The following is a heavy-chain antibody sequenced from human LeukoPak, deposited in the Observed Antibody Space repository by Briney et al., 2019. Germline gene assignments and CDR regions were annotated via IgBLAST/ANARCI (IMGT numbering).Heavy chain of an antibody. CDR3: ARGLGYSYGY. Sequence: GASVKVSCKSSGYTFTSYDISWVRQATGQGLEWMGWMNPNSGNTGYAQKFQGRVTITRNTSISTAYMELSSLRSEDTAVYYCARGLGYSYGYWGQGTLVTVSS. CDR2: MNPNSGNT. J-gene: IGHJ4*02. D-gene: IGHD5-18*01. V-gene: IGHV1-8*03. CDR1: GYTFTSYD.